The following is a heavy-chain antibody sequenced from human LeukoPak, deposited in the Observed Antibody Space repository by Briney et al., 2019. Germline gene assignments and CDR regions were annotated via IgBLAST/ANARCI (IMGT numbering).Heavy chain of an antibody. V-gene: IGHV1-69*13. D-gene: IGHD1-26*01. CDR3: ARVVRSMGSPFDY. CDR2: IIPIFGTA. CDR1: GGTFSSYA. Sequence: VKVSCKASGGTFSSYAISWVRQAPGQGLEWMGGIIPIFGTANYAQKFQGRVTITADESTSTAYMELSSLRSEDTAVYYCARVVRSMGSPFDYWGQGTLVTVSS. J-gene: IGHJ4*02.